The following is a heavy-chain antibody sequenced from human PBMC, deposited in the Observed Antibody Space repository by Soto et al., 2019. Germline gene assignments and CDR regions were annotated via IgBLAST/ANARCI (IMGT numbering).Heavy chain of an antibody. D-gene: IGHD5-12*01. Sequence: SETLSLTCTVSGGSISSYYWSWIRQPPGKGLEWIGYIYYSGSTNYNPSLKSRVTISVDTSKNQFSLKLSSVTAADTAVYYCARKWSGYDDESLYYYYMDVWGKGTTVTVSS. CDR2: IYYSGST. J-gene: IGHJ6*03. CDR1: GGSISSYY. V-gene: IGHV4-59*08. CDR3: ARKWSGYDDESLYYYYMDV.